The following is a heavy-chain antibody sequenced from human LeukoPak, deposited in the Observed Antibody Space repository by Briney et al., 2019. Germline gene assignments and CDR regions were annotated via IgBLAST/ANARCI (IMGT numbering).Heavy chain of an antibody. CDR3: ARCSGDY. CDR1: GLTFSGYW. Sequence: GGSLRLSCAASGLTFSGYWMNWVRQAPGKGLEWVANIKHDGSEKYYVDSVKGRFTISRDNAKNSLYLQMTSLRAEDTAVYYCARCSGDYSGQGTLVTVSS. J-gene: IGHJ4*02. V-gene: IGHV3-7*04. CDR2: IKHDGSEK.